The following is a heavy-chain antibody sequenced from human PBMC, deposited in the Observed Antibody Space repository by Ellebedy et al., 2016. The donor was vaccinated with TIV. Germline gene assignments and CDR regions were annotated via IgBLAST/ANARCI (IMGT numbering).Heavy chain of an antibody. D-gene: IGHD3-9*01. Sequence: GESLKISXAASGFTFSDYYMSWIRQAPGKGLEWVSYISSSSSYTNYADSVKGRFTISRDNAKNSLYLQMNSLRAEDTAVYYCARAPPDILTGYYKSPHYYGMDVWGQGTTVTVSS. CDR2: ISSSSSYT. CDR3: ARAPPDILTGYYKSPHYYGMDV. V-gene: IGHV3-11*05. J-gene: IGHJ6*02. CDR1: GFTFSDYY.